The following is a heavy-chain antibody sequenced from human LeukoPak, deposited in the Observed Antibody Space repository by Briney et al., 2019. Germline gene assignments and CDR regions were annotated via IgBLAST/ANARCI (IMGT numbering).Heavy chain of an antibody. D-gene: IGHD3-10*01. CDR2: ISSSGSTI. Sequence: SGGSLRLSCAASGLTFSSYEMNWVRQAPGKGLEWVSYISSSGSTIYYADSVKGRFTISRDNAKNSLYLQMNSLRAEDTAVYYCARGRGYLLWFGGLSNDYWGQGTLVTVSS. J-gene: IGHJ4*02. V-gene: IGHV3-48*03. CDR3: ARGRGYLLWFGGLSNDY. CDR1: GLTFSSYE.